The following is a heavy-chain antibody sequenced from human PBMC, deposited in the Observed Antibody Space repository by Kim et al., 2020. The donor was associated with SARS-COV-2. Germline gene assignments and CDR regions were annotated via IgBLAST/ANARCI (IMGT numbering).Heavy chain of an antibody. D-gene: IGHD5-18*01. CDR3: AKSGQLDY. V-gene: IGHV3-23*01. Sequence: TKYADAEEGRFTNSRDNYKNTLSLQMNSLRADDTALYYCAKSGQLDYWGQRTLVTVSS. CDR2: T. J-gene: IGHJ4*02.